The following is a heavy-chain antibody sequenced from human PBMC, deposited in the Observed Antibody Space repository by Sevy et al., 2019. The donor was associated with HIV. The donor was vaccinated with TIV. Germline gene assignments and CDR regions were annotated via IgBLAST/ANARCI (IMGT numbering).Heavy chain of an antibody. V-gene: IGHV3-21*01. Sequence: GGSLRLSCAASGFTFSDYYMNWVRQAPGKGLEWVSSISGRSSYIHYAASVRGRFIISRDNAKNSLYLQMNSLRVDDTAVYFCARDGGCSSTSCLLYFDSWGQGALVTVSS. CDR1: GFTFSDYY. D-gene: IGHD2-2*01. J-gene: IGHJ4*02. CDR3: ARDGGCSSTSCLLYFDS. CDR2: ISGRSSYI.